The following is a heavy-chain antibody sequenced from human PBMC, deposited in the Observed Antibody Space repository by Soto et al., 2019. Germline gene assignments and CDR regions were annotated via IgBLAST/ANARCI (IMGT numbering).Heavy chain of an antibody. CDR1: DGSFSGYY. V-gene: IGHV4-34*01. CDR2: INHSGST. J-gene: IGHJ4*02. D-gene: IGHD6-25*01. CDR3: ARASTASGPN. Sequence: QVQLQQWGAGLLKPSETLSLTCAAYDGSFSGYYWSWIRQPPGKGLEWIGEINHSGSTNYNPSLMSRVTISLDTSENQFSRKLSSVTAADTAVYYCARASTASGPNWGQGTLVTVSS.